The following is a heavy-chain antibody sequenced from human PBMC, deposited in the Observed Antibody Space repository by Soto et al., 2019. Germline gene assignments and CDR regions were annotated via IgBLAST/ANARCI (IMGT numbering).Heavy chain of an antibody. Sequence: EVVLLESGGDLVQPGGSLRLSCAASGFTFSSFAMSWIRQAPGKGLEWVSTISGSGGSTYYADSVKGRFTVSRDNSQNSPLPQRITMRRDDPATYYCVKDGAARIVVYSLIDPWGQGTLVTVSS. CDR3: VKDGAARIVVYSLIDP. V-gene: IGHV3-23*01. D-gene: IGHD1-26*01. J-gene: IGHJ5*01. CDR1: GFTFSSFA. CDR2: ISGSGGST.